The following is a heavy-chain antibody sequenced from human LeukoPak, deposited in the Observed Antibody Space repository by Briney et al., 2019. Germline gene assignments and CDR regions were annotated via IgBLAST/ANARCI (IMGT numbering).Heavy chain of an antibody. D-gene: IGHD3-3*01. CDR1: GYTFTGYI. CDR3: ARDTICDFWSGYHDY. Sequence: ASLKVSCTASGYTFTGYILHWGRHAPGQGLEWMGWINANRGGTNYAQKFQGRVTMTRDTSISTAYMELSRLRSDDTAVYYFARDTICDFWSGYHDYWGQGTLVTVSS. V-gene: IGHV1-2*02. CDR2: INANRGGT. J-gene: IGHJ4*02.